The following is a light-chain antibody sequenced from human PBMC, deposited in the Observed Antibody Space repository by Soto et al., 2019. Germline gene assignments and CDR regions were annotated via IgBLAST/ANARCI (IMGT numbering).Light chain of an antibody. CDR1: ESIRTW. J-gene: IGKJ1*01. V-gene: IGKV1-5*01. Sequence: IQMTQSPSTLSASVGDRVTITCRASESIRTWLAWYQHKPGKAPKFLIYDASTLESGVPSRFSGSGSGTEFTLTISSLQPDDFATYYCHQYNSYSFGQGTKVDNK. CDR2: DAS. CDR3: HQYNSYS.